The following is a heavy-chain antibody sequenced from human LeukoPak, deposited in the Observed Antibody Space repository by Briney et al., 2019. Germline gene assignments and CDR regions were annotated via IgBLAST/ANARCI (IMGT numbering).Heavy chain of an antibody. D-gene: IGHD5-24*01. CDR3: AKKPATIKFPFDS. J-gene: IGHJ4*02. CDR2: ISTSGGYT. CDR1: GFSFSTYD. Sequence: PGGSLRLSCVGSGFSFSTYDMGWVRQTRGEGLEWVSSISTSGGYTEDADSVKGPFTISRDNSQNTLFLQMHSLRAEDTAVYYCAKKPATIKFPFDSGGQGTLVTVSP. V-gene: IGHV3-23*01.